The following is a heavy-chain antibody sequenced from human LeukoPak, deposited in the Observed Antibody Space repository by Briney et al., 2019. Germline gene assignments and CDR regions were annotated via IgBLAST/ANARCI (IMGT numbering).Heavy chain of an antibody. CDR1: GGTLSSYA. CDR2: IIPIFGTA. V-gene: IGHV1-69*13. D-gene: IGHD3-10*01. Sequence: ASVKVSCKASGGTLSSYAISWVRQAPGQGLEWMGGIIPIFGTANYAQKFQGRVTITADESTSTAYMELSSLRSEDTAVYYCARDRPGSIISLPDAFDIWGQGTMVTVSS. CDR3: ARDRPGSIISLPDAFDI. J-gene: IGHJ3*02.